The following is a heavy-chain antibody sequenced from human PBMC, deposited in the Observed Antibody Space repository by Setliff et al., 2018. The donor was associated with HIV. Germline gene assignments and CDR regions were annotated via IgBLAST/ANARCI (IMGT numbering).Heavy chain of an antibody. CDR3: ARVQYDSSGYYYGSDY. D-gene: IGHD3-22*01. CDR1: GFTFSSYA. V-gene: IGHV3-23*01. CDR2: ITDGGGTT. Sequence: LRLSCAASGFTFSSYAMSWVRQAPGKGLEWVSAITDGGGTTYYADSVKGRFTISRDNSKNTLYLQMNSLRAEDTAVYYCARVQYDSSGYYYGSDYWGQGTLVTVSS. J-gene: IGHJ4*02.